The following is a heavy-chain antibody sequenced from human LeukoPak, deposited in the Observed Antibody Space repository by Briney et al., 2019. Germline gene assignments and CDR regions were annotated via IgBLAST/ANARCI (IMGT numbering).Heavy chain of an antibody. D-gene: IGHD3-3*01. Sequence: GGSLRLSCAASRFTFSSYVMSWVRQAPGKGLECVSAISGSGRNTYYADSVKGRFTISRDNSKNTLYLQMNSLRAEDTGVYYCAKDHYWSIDYWGRGTLVTVSS. CDR1: RFTFSSYV. V-gene: IGHV3-23*01. CDR2: ISGSGRNT. J-gene: IGHJ4*02. CDR3: AKDHYWSIDY.